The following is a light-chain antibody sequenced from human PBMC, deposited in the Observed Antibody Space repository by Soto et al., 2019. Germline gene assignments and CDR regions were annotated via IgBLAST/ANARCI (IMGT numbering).Light chain of an antibody. CDR1: QSISSW. Sequence: DIQMTQSPSTLSASVGERVTITCRASQSISSWLAWYQQKPGKAPKILIYKASTLAAGVPSRFSGSGSDTEFTLTISSLQPDDFATYYCQRHETYPLSFGGGTKVDIK. J-gene: IGKJ4*01. V-gene: IGKV1-5*03. CDR2: KAS. CDR3: QRHETYPLS.